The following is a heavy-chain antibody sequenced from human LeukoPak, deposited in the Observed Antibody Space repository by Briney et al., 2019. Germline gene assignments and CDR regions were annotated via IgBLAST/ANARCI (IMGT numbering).Heavy chain of an antibody. CDR3: AIPGVDFWSGYRT. J-gene: IGHJ5*02. Sequence: ASVMVSCKASGYTFTSYGISWVRQAPGQGLEWMGWISAYNGNTNYTQKLQGRVTMTTDTSTSTAYMELRSLRSDDTAVYYCAIPGVDFWSGYRTWGQGTLVTVSS. CDR2: ISAYNGNT. D-gene: IGHD3-3*01. CDR1: GYTFTSYG. V-gene: IGHV1-18*01.